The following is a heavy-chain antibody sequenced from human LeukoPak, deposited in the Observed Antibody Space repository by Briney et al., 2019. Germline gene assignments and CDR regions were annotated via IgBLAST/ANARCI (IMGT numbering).Heavy chain of an antibody. CDR1: NYSISSGYY. Sequence: PSETLSLTCTVSNYSISSGYYRGWIRQPPGRGLEWIGSIYHSGSTYYSSSLKSRVTVPIDTSKNQFSLKMSSVTAADTAVYYCARDVMRIGSSNLLDSWGQRILVTVSS. CDR2: IYHSGST. V-gene: IGHV4-38-2*02. CDR3: ARDVMRIGSSNLLDS. J-gene: IGHJ4*02. D-gene: IGHD2-15*01.